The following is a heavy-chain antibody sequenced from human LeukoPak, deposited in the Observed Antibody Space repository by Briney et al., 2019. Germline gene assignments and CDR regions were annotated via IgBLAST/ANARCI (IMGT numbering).Heavy chain of an antibody. CDR1: GGSISSYY. V-gene: IGHV4-59*12. D-gene: IGHD5-12*01. CDR2: IYYSGST. CDR3: ARETRGYSGYGS. J-gene: IGHJ5*02. Sequence: SETLSLTCTVSGGSISSYYWSWIRQPPGKGLEWIGYIYYSGSTNYNPSLKSRVTISVETSKNQFSLKLSSVTAADTAVYYCARETRGYSGYGSWGQGTLVTVSS.